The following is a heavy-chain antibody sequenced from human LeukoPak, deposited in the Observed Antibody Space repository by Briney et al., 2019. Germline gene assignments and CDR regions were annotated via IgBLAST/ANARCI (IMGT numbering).Heavy chain of an antibody. CDR2: IKEDGSEK. CDR3: AKSGSSVFWS. CDR1: GFTFANHW. V-gene: IGHV3-7*03. Sequence: QSGESLRLSCAASGFTFANHWMSWVRQAPGKGLEGVANIKEDGSEKYYVDSVKGRFTVSRDNVKNSLFLQMNSLRVDDTAVYYCAKSGSSVFWSWGQGTLVTVSS. D-gene: IGHD3-3*02. J-gene: IGHJ5*02.